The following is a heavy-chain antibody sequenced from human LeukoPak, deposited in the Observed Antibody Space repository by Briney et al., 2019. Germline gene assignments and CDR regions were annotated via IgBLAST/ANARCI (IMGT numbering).Heavy chain of an antibody. CDR1: GYTFTGYY. J-gene: IGHJ6*02. CDR3: ARGPGTVTGPNYYYGMDV. Sequence: GASVKVSCKASGYTFTGYYMHWVRQAPGQGLEWMGWINPNSGGTNYAQKFQGWVTMTRDTSISTAYMELSRLRSDDTAVYYCARGPGTVTGPNYYYGMDVWGQGTTVTVSS. V-gene: IGHV1-2*04. CDR2: INPNSGGT. D-gene: IGHD4-17*01.